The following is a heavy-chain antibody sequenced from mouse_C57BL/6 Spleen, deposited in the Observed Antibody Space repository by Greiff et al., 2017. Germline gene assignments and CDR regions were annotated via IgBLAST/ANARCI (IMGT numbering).Heavy chain of an antibody. V-gene: IGHV2-4*01. CDR1: GFSLTSYG. CDR3: AKDYGSSCLAY. D-gene: IGHD1-1*01. CDR2: IGSGGSK. J-gene: IGHJ3*01. Sequence: VQGVESGPGLVQPSQSLSITCKVSGFSLTSYGVHWVRQPPGQGLEWLGVIGSGGSKDYNAAFISRLSISKDNSKSQVCFKMNSLQADDTAIYYCAKDYGSSCLAYWGQGTLVTVSA.